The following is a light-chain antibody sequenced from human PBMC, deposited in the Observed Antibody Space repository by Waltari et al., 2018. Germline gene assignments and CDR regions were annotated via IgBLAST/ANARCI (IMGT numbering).Light chain of an antibody. CDR1: SGSIASNY. V-gene: IGLV6-57*01. CDR2: GDD. Sequence: SSGSIASNYVQWYQQRPGSSPTPVIFGDDHRPAGVPDRFSCSIDSSSNSASLTISGLKTEDEADYYCQSYDSSDLWVFGGGTRLTVL. J-gene: IGLJ3*02. CDR3: QSYDSSDLWV.